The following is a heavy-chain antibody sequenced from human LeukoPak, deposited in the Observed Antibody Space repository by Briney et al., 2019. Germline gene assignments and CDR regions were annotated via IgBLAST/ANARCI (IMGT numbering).Heavy chain of an antibody. D-gene: IGHD2-21*02. V-gene: IGHV3-66*02. CDR3: AKSYCGGDCYPGYYYGMDV. CDR2: IYSGGST. CDR1: GFSVSSSY. Sequence: PGGSLRLSCAASGFSVSSSYMSWVRQAPGKGLEWVSLIYSGGSTYYADSVKGRFTISRDNSKHTLYLQMNSLRAEDTAVYFCAKSYCGGDCYPGYYYGMDVWGQGTTVTVSS. J-gene: IGHJ6*02.